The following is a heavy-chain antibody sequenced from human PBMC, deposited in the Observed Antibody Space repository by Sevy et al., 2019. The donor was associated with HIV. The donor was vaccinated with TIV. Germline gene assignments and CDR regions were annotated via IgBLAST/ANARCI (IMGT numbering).Heavy chain of an antibody. CDR1: GFTFSSYG. CDR2: ISYDGSNK. J-gene: IGHJ6*02. V-gene: IGHV3-30*18. CDR3: AKAAEDGYAYDYYGMDV. D-gene: IGHD5-12*01. Sequence: GGSLRLSCAASGFTFSSYGMHWVRQAPGKGLEWVAVISYDGSNKYYADSVKGRSPISRDNSKNTLYLQMNSLRAEDKAVYYCAKAAEDGYAYDYYGMDVWGQGTTVTVSS.